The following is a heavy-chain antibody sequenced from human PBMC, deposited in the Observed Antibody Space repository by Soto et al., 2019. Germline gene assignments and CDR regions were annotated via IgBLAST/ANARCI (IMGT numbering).Heavy chain of an antibody. V-gene: IGHV3-33*08. D-gene: IGHD2-15*01. CDR3: ARDRGYDAHDYYYNAMDV. CDR2: ISYGGSNK. Sequence: GGSLRLSCAASGFTFSNYGMHWVRQAPGEGLDWVAVISYGGSNKYYADSVKGRFTISRDNAKNSLYLQMNSLGVEDTAVYYCARDRGYDAHDYYYNAMDVWGQGTTVTVSS. J-gene: IGHJ6*02. CDR1: GFTFSNYG.